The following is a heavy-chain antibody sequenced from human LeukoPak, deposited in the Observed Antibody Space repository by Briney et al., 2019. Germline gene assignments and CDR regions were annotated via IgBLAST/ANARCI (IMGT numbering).Heavy chain of an antibody. CDR3: ARDSGSAYYYSSGTAYYDAFDF. CDR2: IRQDESEK. CDR1: GFTFSSYW. J-gene: IGHJ3*01. V-gene: IGHV3-7*01. D-gene: IGHD3-10*01. Sequence: GGSLRLSCTVSGFTFSSYWMTWVRQAPGKGLEWVANIRQDESEKYYVDSVKGRFTISRDNAKNSLYLQMNSLRAEDTAVYYCARDSGSAYYYSSGTAYYDAFDFWGQGTTVTVSS.